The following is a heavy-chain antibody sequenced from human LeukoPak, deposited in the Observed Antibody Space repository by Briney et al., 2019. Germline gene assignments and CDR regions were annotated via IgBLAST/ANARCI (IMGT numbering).Heavy chain of an antibody. Sequence: SQTLSLTCTVSGGSISSANYYWTWIRQSAGKGLEWIGRMSGSGGTTYNPSLKSRVTILVDMSNNQFSLRLNSVTAADTAVYYCARRGRDCSGGSCYSVGWFDPWGQGTLVTVSS. CDR1: GGSISSANYY. V-gene: IGHV4-61*02. CDR3: ARRGRDCSGGSCYSVGWFDP. D-gene: IGHD2-15*01. CDR2: MSGSGGT. J-gene: IGHJ5*02.